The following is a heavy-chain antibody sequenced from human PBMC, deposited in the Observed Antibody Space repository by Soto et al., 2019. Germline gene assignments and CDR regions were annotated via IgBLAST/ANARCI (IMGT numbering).Heavy chain of an antibody. CDR2: IYYSGST. Sequence: TLCLPSTLSGGSISFGVYYWSWIRQHPGKGLEWIGYIYYSGSTYYNPSLKSRVTISVDTSKNQFSLKLSSVTAADTAVYYCARDMSGMDVWGQGTTVTVSS. CDR3: ARDMSGMDV. CDR1: GGSISFGVYY. V-gene: IGHV4-31*03. J-gene: IGHJ6*01. D-gene: IGHD3-16*01.